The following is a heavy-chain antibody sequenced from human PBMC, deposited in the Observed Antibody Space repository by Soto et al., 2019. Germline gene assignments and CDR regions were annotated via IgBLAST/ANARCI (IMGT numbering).Heavy chain of an antibody. CDR3: GREDVGYSFGL. V-gene: IGHV3-74*01. D-gene: IGHD5-12*01. CDR1: GFSFSSYW. J-gene: IGHJ4*02. CDR2: INTDGSRT. Sequence: EVQMVESGGGLVQPGGSLRLACAASGFSFSSYWMHWVRQAPGKGPVWVSRINTDGSRTSYADSVKGRFTISRENAKKMLYLQMSSLRVEDTAVYYCGREDVGYSFGLWGQGTLVTVSS.